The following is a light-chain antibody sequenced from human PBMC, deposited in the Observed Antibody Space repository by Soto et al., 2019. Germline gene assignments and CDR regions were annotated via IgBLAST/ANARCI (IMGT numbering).Light chain of an antibody. CDR3: SSYAGTNKLI. Sequence: QSVLTQPPSTSGSPAQSVTMSCTGTSSDVGGYNSVSWYQQHPGKAPKLMIFEVTKRPPGVPDRFSGSKSGYTASLTVSGLQAEDEADYYCSSYAGTNKLIFGGGTQLTVL. CDR2: EVT. V-gene: IGLV2-8*01. J-gene: IGLJ2*01. CDR1: SSDVGGYNS.